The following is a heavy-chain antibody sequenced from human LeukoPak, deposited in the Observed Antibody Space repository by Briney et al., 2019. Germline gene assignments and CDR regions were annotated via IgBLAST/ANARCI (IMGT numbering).Heavy chain of an antibody. CDR3: ARGGSSLSYYYYGMDV. Sequence: SVKVSCKASGGTFSSYAISWVRQAPGQGLEWMGGIIPIFGTANYAQKFQGRVTITADESTSTAYMELSSLRSEDTAVYYCARGGSSLSYYYYGMDVWGQGTTVTVSS. CDR1: GGTFSSYA. D-gene: IGHD6-6*01. V-gene: IGHV1-69*13. CDR2: IIPIFGTA. J-gene: IGHJ6*02.